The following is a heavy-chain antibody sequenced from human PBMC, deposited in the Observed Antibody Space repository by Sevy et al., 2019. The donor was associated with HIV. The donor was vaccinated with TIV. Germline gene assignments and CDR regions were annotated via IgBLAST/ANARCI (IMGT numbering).Heavy chain of an antibody. J-gene: IGHJ4*02. CDR3: ARVTGPYYFDY. V-gene: IGHV1-69*06. CDR2: IIPIFGTA. Sequence: ASVKVSCKASGGTYSSYAISWVRRAPGQGLEWMGGIIPIFGTANYAQKFQGRVTITADKSTSTAYMELSSLRSEDTAVYYCARVTGPYYFDYWGQGTLVTVSS. D-gene: IGHD7-27*01. CDR1: GGTYSSYA.